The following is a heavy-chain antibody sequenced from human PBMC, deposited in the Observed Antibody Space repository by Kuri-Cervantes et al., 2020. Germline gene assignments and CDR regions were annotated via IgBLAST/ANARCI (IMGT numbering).Heavy chain of an antibody. CDR2: IYYSGST. V-gene: IGHV4-31*03. CDR1: GGSISSGGYY. CDR3: ARIPSYYYGSGSRDY. D-gene: IGHD3-10*01. Sequence: SETLSLTCTVSGGSISSGGYYWSWIRQHPGKGLEWIGYIYYSGSTYYNPSLKSRGTISVDTSKNQFSLKLSSVTAADTAVYYCARIPSYYYGSGSRDYWGQGTLVTVPS. J-gene: IGHJ4*02.